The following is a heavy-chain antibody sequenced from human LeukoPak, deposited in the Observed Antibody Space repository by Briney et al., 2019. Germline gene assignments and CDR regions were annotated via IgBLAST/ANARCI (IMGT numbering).Heavy chain of an antibody. CDR2: IWYDGSNK. CDR3: ARDSPYLDY. CDR1: GFTFSSYG. J-gene: IGHJ4*02. V-gene: IGHV3-33*01. Sequence: GTSLILSCAASGFTFSSYGMHWVRQSPGKGLEWVAVIWYDGSNKYYADSVKGRFTISRDNSKNTLHLQMNSLRAEDTAVYYCARDSPYLDYWGQGTLVTVSS.